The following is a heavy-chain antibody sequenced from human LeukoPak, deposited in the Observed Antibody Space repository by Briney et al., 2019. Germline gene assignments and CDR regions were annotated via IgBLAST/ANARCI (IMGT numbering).Heavy chain of an antibody. Sequence: PGRSLRLSCAASGFTFSSYGIQWGRQAPGKGLEWVALISHDGSKKYYADSVKGRFTISRDNSKNTLYLQMNSLRAEDTAVYYCAKEDGDYGRLDYWGQGTLVTVSS. CDR3: AKEDGDYGRLDY. J-gene: IGHJ4*02. CDR2: ISHDGSKK. D-gene: IGHD4-17*01. V-gene: IGHV3-30*18. CDR1: GFTFSSYG.